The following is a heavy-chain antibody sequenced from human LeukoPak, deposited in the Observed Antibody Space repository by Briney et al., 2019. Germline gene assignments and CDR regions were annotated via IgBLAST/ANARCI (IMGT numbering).Heavy chain of an antibody. J-gene: IGHJ6*03. D-gene: IGHD4-11*01. CDR1: GFTFSSYA. CDR2: IGGSGGST. V-gene: IGHV3-23*01. Sequence: GGSLRLSCAASGFTFSSYAMSWVRQAPGKGLEWVSAIGGSGGSTYYADSVKGRFTISRDNSKNTLYLQMNSLRAEDTAVYYCAKDTAVTDRKNYYYYMDVWGKGTTVTVSS. CDR3: AKDTAVTDRKNYYYYMDV.